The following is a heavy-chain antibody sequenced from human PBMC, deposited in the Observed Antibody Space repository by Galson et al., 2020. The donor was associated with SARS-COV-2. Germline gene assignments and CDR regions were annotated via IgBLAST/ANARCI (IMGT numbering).Heavy chain of an antibody. D-gene: IGHD3-10*01. J-gene: IGHJ4*02. CDR3: ARYPADGGQAKFGY. CDR2: IYSGGGST. V-gene: IGHV3-66*01. Sequence: GGSLRLSCAASGFTVSSNYMNWVRQAPGKGLQWVSVIYSGGGSTYYADSVKGRFTISRDNSKNTLYLQMNSLRAEDTAVYYCARYPADGGQAKFGYWGQGTLVTVFS. CDR1: GFTVSSNY.